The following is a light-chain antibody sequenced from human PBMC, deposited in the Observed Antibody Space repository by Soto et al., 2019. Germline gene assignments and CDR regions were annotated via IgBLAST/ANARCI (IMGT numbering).Light chain of an antibody. CDR2: GNS. CDR1: SSNIGAGYD. CDR3: QSYDSSLSGVV. J-gene: IGLJ2*01. V-gene: IGLV1-40*01. Sequence: QYVLTQPPSVSGAPGQRVTISCTGSSSNIGAGYDVHWYQQLPGTAPKLLIYGNSNRPSGVPYRFSGSKSGTSASLAITGLQAEDEAEYYCQSYDSSLSGVVFGGGTKLTVL.